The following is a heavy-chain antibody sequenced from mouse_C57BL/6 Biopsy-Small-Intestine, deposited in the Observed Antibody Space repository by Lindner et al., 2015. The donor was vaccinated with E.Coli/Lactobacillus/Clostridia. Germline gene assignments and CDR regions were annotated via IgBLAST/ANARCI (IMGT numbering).Heavy chain of an antibody. V-gene: IGHV3-8*01. CDR2: ISYSGAT. J-gene: IGHJ2*01. Sequence: VQLQESGPGLAKPSQTLSLTCSVTGYSITSDYWNWIREFPGNKLEYMGYISYSGATYYNPFLKSRISITRDTSKNQYYLQLNSATTEDTATYYCARLGGSSYFYFDYWGQGTTLTVLL. CDR1: GYSITSDY. CDR3: ARLGGSSYFYFDY. D-gene: IGHD1-1*01.